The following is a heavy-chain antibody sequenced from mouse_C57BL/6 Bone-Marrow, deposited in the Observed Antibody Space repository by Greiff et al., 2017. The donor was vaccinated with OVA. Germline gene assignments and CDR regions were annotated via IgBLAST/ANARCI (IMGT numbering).Heavy chain of an antibody. CDR1: GFTFSSYG. CDR3: ARHLRNDGSSWFAY. J-gene: IGHJ3*01. Sequence: EVQLVESGGDLVKPGGSLKLSCAASGFTFSSYGMSWVRQTPDKRLEWVATISSGGSYTSYPDSVKGRFTISRDNAKNTLYLQMSSLKAEDTAMYDGARHLRNDGSSWFAYWGQGTLVTVSA. CDR2: ISSGGSYT. V-gene: IGHV5-6*01. D-gene: IGHD1-1*01.